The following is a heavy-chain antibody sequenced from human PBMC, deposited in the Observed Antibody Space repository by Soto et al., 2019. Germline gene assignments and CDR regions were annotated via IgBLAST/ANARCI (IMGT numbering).Heavy chain of an antibody. CDR3: AKNDWSVYPLGCC. D-gene: IGHD3-3*01. V-gene: IGHV3-23*01. CDR1: GFSISSSA. CDR2: SSGGGGPT. Sequence: EVQLLESGGGLVQPGGSLRLSCTVSGFSISSSAFSWVRQTPGKGLEWVSASSGGGGPTHYADSVKGRFTISRDNSKPTLYLQINSLRAEATAVYYCAKNDWSVYPLGCCRGRGTVV. J-gene: IGHJ2*01.